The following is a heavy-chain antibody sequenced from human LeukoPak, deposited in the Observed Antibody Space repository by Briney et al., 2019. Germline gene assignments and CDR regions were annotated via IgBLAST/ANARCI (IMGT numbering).Heavy chain of an antibody. CDR1: GFTFDDYA. D-gene: IGHD6-13*01. Sequence: GGSLRLSCAASGFTFDDYAMHWVRQAPGKGLEWVSGISWNSGSIGYADSVKGRFTISRDNAKNSLYLQMNSLRAEDTALYYCAKDKRLSSSWYFDYWGQGTLVTVSS. V-gene: IGHV3-9*01. CDR2: ISWNSGSI. CDR3: AKDKRLSSSWYFDY. J-gene: IGHJ4*02.